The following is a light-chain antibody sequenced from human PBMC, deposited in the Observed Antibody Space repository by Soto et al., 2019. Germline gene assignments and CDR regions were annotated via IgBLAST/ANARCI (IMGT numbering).Light chain of an antibody. J-gene: IGLJ2*01. Sequence: QSVLTQPASVSGSHGQSIAISCTGISSDDVSWYQQHPGKAPKLIIFAVSNRPSGVSNRFSASKSDNTASLTVSGLQAEDEADYYSSSYKNTILEFGGGTKLTVL. CDR3: SSYKNTILE. V-gene: IGLV2-14*01. CDR1: SSDD. CDR2: AVS.